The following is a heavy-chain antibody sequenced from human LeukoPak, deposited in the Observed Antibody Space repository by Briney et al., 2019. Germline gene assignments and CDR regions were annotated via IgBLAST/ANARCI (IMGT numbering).Heavy chain of an antibody. Sequence: GASVKVSCKASGYTFTGYYMHWVRQAPGQGLEWMGWINPNSGGTNYAQKFQGRVTMTRDTSISTAYMEMSRLGSDDTAVYYCAKGRVLTNTKSLTYHWFDPWGQGTLVTVSS. CDR2: INPNSGGT. D-gene: IGHD2-8*01. V-gene: IGHV1-2*02. CDR3: AKGRVLTNTKSLTYHWFDP. CDR1: GYTFTGYY. J-gene: IGHJ5*02.